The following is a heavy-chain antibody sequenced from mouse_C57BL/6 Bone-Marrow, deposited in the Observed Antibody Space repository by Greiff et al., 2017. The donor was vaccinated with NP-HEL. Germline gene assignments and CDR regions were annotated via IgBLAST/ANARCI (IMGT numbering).Heavy chain of an antibody. V-gene: IGHV1-26*01. CDR1: GYTFTDYY. D-gene: IGHD2-14*01. J-gene: IGHJ4*01. CDR2: INPNNGGT. Sequence: EVQLQQSGPELVKPGASVKISCKASGYTFTDYYMNWVKQSHGKSLEWIGDINPNNGGTSYNQKFKGKATLTVDKSSSTAYMELRSLTSEDSAVYYCARYYRLDAMDYWGQGTSVTVSS. CDR3: ARYYRLDAMDY.